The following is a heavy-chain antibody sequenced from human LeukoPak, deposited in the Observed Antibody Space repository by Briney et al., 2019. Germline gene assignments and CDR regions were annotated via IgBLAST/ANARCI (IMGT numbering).Heavy chain of an antibody. CDR1: GGSISSYY. V-gene: IGHV4-4*07. D-gene: IGHD3-10*01. CDR3: ARLAMVRGIPSGYFQH. CDR2: IYTSGST. Sequence: SETLSLTCAVSGGSISSYYWSWIRQPAGKGLEWIGRIYTSGSTNYNPSLKSRVTMSVDTSKNQFSLKLSSVTAADTAVYYCARLAMVRGIPSGYFQHWGQGTLVTVSS. J-gene: IGHJ1*01.